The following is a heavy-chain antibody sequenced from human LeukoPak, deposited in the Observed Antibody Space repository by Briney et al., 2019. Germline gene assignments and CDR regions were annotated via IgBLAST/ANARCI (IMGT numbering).Heavy chain of an antibody. CDR2: IKQDGSEK. J-gene: IGHJ4*02. Sequence: GGSLRHSCAASGFTFSSYWMSWVRQAPGKGLEWVANIKQDGSEKYYVDSLKGRFTISRDNAKNSLYLQMNSLRAEDTAVYYCARDGHDYGDYSGGMWGQGTLVTVCS. CDR1: GFTFSSYW. D-gene: IGHD4-17*01. CDR3: ARDGHDYGDYSGGM. V-gene: IGHV3-7*03.